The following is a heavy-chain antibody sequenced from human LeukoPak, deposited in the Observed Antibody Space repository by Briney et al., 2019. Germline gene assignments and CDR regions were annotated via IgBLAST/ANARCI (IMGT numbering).Heavy chain of an antibody. CDR3: GRHFPETGRDVQPLEY. V-gene: IGHV4-39*01. Sequence: PSETLSLTCTVSGGSISSSDSYWAWVRQPPGKGLEWIGSICFSRTTYYNPSLKSRVTMSIDTSKNHFSLKVASVTAADTAVYYCGRHFPETGRDVQPLEYWGQGSLFTVSS. J-gene: IGHJ4*02. D-gene: IGHD3-10*01. CDR1: GGSISSSDSY. CDR2: ICFSRTT.